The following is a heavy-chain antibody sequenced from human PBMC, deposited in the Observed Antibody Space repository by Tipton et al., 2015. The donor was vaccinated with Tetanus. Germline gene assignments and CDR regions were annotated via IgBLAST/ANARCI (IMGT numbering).Heavy chain of an antibody. CDR3: ARSTGSGNYFDN. Sequence: TLSLTCDVSGGPVSSNNWWSWVRQAPGKGLEWIGEIYYSGTTNHNPSLKSRVTISVDTSQKQISLKVNSVTAADTAVYYCARSTGSGNYFDNWGQGILVAVSS. CDR1: GGPVSSNNW. CDR2: IYYSGTT. D-gene: IGHD3-10*01. V-gene: IGHV4-4*02. J-gene: IGHJ4*02.